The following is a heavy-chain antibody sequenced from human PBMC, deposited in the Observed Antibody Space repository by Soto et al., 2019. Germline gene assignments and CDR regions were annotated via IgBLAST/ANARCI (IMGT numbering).Heavy chain of an antibody. V-gene: IGHV3-7*01. CDR3: AREAAGLFDY. CDR1: GFTFSSYW. J-gene: IGHJ4*02. D-gene: IGHD6-13*01. Sequence: EVQLVESGGGLVQPGGSLRLSCAASGFTFSSYWMSWVRQAPGKGLEWVANIKQDGSEKYYLDSVKGRFTISRDNAKNSLYLQMNCLRAEDTAVYSCAREAAGLFDYWGQGTVVTVSS. CDR2: IKQDGSEK.